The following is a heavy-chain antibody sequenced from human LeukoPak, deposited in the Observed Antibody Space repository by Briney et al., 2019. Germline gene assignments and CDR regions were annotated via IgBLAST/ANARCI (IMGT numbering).Heavy chain of an antibody. D-gene: IGHD3-9*01. J-gene: IGHJ4*02. CDR1: GFTFSSYG. CDR3: AKDSPLLTV. V-gene: IGHV3-33*06. Sequence: GGSLRLSCAASGFTFSSYGMHWVRQAPGKGLEWVAVIWYDGSNKYYADSVKGRFTISRDNSKNTLYLQMNSLRAEDTAIYYCAKDSPLLTVWGQGTLVTVSS. CDR2: IWYDGSNK.